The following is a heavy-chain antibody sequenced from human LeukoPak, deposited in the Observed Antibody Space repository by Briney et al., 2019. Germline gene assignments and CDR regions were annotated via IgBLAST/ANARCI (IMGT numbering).Heavy chain of an antibody. V-gene: IGHV3-7*01. Sequence: PGGSLRLSCAASGFTFSDHWMTWVRQAPGKRLEWVANIKEDGSGKYYADSVKGRFTVSRDNAKNSLSLQMNSLRAEDTAVYYCAKGDYVWGSYRYMDPYFDYWGQGTLVTVSS. CDR1: GFTFSDHW. D-gene: IGHD3-16*02. CDR2: IKEDGSGK. CDR3: AKGDYVWGSYRYMDPYFDY. J-gene: IGHJ4*02.